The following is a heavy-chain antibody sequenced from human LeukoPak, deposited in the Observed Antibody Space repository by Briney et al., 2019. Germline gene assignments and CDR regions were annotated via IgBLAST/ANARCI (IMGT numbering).Heavy chain of an antibody. CDR3: ARASSSSWFGWFDP. CDR2: ISSSSSYI. V-gene: IGHV3-21*01. J-gene: IGHJ5*02. D-gene: IGHD6-13*01. CDR1: GFIFSSYN. Sequence: GGSLRLSCAASGFIFSSYNMNWVRKAPGKGLEWVSFISSSSSYIYYADSVKGRFTISRDNAKNSLYLQMNSLRAEDTAVYYCARASSSSWFGWFDPWGQGTLVTVSS.